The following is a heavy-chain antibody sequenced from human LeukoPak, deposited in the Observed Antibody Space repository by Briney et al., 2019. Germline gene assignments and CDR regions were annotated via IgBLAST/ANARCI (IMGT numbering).Heavy chain of an antibody. Sequence: PSETLSLTCTVSGGSISSYYWSWIRQPPVKGLEWIGYIYYSGSTNYSPSLKSRVTISVDTSKNQFSLKLSSVTAADTAVYYCARERPSGDSSGYYPSDAFDIWGQGTLVTVSS. CDR3: ARERPSGDSSGYYPSDAFDI. CDR1: GGSISSYY. CDR2: IYYSGST. J-gene: IGHJ4*02. D-gene: IGHD3-22*01. V-gene: IGHV4-59*01.